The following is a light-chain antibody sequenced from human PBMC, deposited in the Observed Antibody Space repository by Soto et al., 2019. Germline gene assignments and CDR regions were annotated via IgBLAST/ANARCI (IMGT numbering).Light chain of an antibody. CDR2: KAS. CDR3: XQYDNWPPIN. Sequence: DIQMTPSLSSLSASVLDRVTISFRTSQRINSYLNWYQHKPGKAPKLLIQKASSLESGVPSRFSGSGSGTEFTLTISSLQSEDFAVYXXXQYDNWPPINFGQGTRLEIK. J-gene: IGKJ5*01. CDR1: QRINSY. V-gene: IGKV1-5*03.